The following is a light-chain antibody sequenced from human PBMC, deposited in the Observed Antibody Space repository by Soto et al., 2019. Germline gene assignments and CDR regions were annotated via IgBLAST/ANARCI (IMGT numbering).Light chain of an antibody. CDR2: EVS. J-gene: IGLJ2*01. Sequence: QSALTQPASVSGSPGQSITISCTGTSSDVGGYNFVSWYQQHPGKAPELMIYEVSNRPSGVSNRFSGSKSGNTASLTISGLQAEDEADYYCSSYITSSTVVFGGGTKVTVL. CDR1: SSDVGGYNF. V-gene: IGLV2-14*01. CDR3: SSYITSSTVV.